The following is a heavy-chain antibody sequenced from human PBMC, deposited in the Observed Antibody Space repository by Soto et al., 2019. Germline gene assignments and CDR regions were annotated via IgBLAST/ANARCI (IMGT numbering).Heavy chain of an antibody. V-gene: IGHV3-33*01. D-gene: IGHD1-20*01. CDR3: ARGSHNGNSEKVYDYYNMDV. J-gene: IGHJ6*02. CDR1: GFSFSDYG. CDR2: IGYDGTNK. Sequence: QFQLVESGGGVVQPGRSLRLSCAASGFSFSDYGMHWVRQAPGKGLEWVAVIGYDGTNKYYVDSVKGLFTISRDNSKNTVYLQMNSLRAEDTAVYYCARGSHNGNSEKVYDYYNMDVWGQGNTVTVSS.